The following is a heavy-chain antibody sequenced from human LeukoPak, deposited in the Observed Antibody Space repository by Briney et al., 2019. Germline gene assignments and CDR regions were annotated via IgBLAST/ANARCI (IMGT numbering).Heavy chain of an antibody. D-gene: IGHD3-22*01. Sequence: GGSLRLSCAASGFTFSGSALHWVRQASGKGLEWVSATSGSGGSTYYADSVKGRFTISRDNSKNTLYLQMNSLRAEDTAVYYCARVRWEYDSSGYGAFDIWGQGTMVTVSS. CDR3: ARVRWEYDSSGYGAFDI. V-gene: IGHV3-23*01. CDR2: TSGSGGST. J-gene: IGHJ3*02. CDR1: GFTFSGSA.